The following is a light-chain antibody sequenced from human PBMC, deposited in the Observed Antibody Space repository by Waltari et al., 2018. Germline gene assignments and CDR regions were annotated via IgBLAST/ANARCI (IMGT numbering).Light chain of an antibody. Sequence: DIKMTQSPSSMSASVRDIVTTTCRASEDVKNSLDWYRQKPGEAPESLIYGASNLETGVPSKFSGSGSGTGFTLTISSLQPEDFATYYCQQNSNVPPTFGLGTKVEIK. J-gene: IGKJ1*01. CDR1: EDVKNS. CDR3: QQNSNVPPT. V-gene: IGKV1-16*02. CDR2: GAS.